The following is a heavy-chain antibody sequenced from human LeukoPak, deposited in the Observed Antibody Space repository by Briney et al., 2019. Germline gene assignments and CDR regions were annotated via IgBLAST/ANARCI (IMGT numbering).Heavy chain of an antibody. CDR1: GYSFTSYW. CDR2: IYPGDSDT. D-gene: IGHD3-10*01. V-gene: IGHV5-51*01. Sequence: ESLKISCKGSGYSFTSYWIGWVRQLPGKGLEWMGIIYPGDSDTRYSPSFQGQVTISADKSISTAYLQWSSLKASDTAMYYCARLMVRGGIGSDWFDPWGQGTLVTVSS. J-gene: IGHJ5*02. CDR3: ARLMVRGGIGSDWFDP.